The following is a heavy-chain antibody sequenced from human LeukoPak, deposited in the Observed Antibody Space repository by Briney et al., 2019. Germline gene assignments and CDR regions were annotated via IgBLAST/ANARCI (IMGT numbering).Heavy chain of an antibody. CDR3: ARAPRGCGGTCTFGS. J-gene: IGHJ4*02. V-gene: IGHV4-4*07. D-gene: IGHD2-15*01. CDR2: VYAASNMET. Sequence: SETLSLTCTVPGASISDYWWSWIRQPAGKGLEWIGRVYAASNMETNKHPTPRSRVTVSVDPSTNQSSLKLSTVAAAETAVYYCARAPRGCGGTCTFGSWGQGTLVTVSS. CDR1: GASISDYW.